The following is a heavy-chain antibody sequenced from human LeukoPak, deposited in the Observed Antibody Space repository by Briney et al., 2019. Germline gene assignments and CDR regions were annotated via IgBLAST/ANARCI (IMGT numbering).Heavy chain of an antibody. Sequence: SQTLSLTCTVSGGSISSSSYYWSWIRQPAGKGLEWIGRIYTSGSTNYNPSLKSRVTISVDTSKNQFSLKLSSVTAADTAVYYCAREKVGRYYYYYGMDVWGQGTTVTVSS. CDR1: GGSISSSSYY. V-gene: IGHV4-61*02. CDR2: IYTSGST. J-gene: IGHJ6*02. D-gene: IGHD1-26*01. CDR3: AREKVGRYYYYYGMDV.